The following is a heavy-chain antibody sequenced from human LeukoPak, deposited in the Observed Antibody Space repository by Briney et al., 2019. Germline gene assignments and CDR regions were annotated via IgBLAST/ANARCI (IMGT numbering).Heavy chain of an antibody. J-gene: IGHJ5*02. D-gene: IGHD2-2*01. CDR3: ARRVYCSSTSCYGDWFDP. CDR2: IYYSGST. CDR1: GXSISSSSYY. Sequence: PSETLSLTCTVSGXSISSSSYYWGWIRQPPGKGLEWIGSIYYSGSTYYNPSLKSRVTISVDTSKNQFSLKLSSVTAADTAVYYCARRVYCSSTSCYGDWFDPWGQGTLVTVSS. V-gene: IGHV4-39*01.